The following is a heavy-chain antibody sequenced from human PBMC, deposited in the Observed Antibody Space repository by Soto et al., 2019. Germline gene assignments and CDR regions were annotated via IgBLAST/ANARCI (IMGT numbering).Heavy chain of an antibody. J-gene: IGHJ4*02. D-gene: IGHD3-16*01. Sequence: QVQLVESGGGVVQPGRSLRLSCAASGFTFSSYGMHWVRQAPGKGLEWVAVISYDGSNKYYADSVKGRFTISRDNSKNTLYLQMNSLRAEDTAVYYCAKDGGGGHFDYWGQGTLVTVSS. V-gene: IGHV3-30*18. CDR2: ISYDGSNK. CDR3: AKDGGGGHFDY. CDR1: GFTFSSYG.